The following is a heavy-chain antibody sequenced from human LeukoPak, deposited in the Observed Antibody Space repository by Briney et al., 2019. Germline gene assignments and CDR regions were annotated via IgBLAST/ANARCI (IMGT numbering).Heavy chain of an antibody. V-gene: IGHV4-59*01. CDR2: IYYSGST. Sequence: PSETLSLTCTVSGGSISIYYWNWIRQPPGKGLEWIGYIYYSGSTKYNPSLESRVTISVDTSKNQFSLKLRSVTAADTAVYYCARGVPQGWVHWFDPWGQGTLVTASS. J-gene: IGHJ5*02. CDR3: ARGVPQGWVHWFDP. CDR1: GGSISIYY. D-gene: IGHD1-26*01.